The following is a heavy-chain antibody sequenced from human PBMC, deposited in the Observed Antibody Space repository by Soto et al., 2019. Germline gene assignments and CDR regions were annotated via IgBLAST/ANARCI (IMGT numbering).Heavy chain of an antibody. CDR1: GFTFSSYA. CDR3: AKGSGSDIVVVVAAPFTFDY. D-gene: IGHD2-15*01. J-gene: IGHJ4*02. V-gene: IGHV3-23*01. Sequence: EVQLLESGGGLVQPGGSLRLSCAASGFTFSSYAMSWVRQAPGKGLEWVSAISGSGGSTYYADSVKGRFTISRDNSKNTLYLQVNSLRAEDTAVYYCAKGSGSDIVVVVAAPFTFDYWCQGTLVTVSS. CDR2: ISGSGGST.